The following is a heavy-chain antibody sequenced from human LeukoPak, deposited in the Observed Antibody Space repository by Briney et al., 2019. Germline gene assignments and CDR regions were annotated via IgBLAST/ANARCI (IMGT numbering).Heavy chain of an antibody. Sequence: PGGSLRLSCAASGFTFSSYWMNWARQAPGKGLEWMASINHNGNVNYYVDSVKGRFTISRDNAKNSLYLQMNSLRAEDTAVFYCARDQYDTWSRRGNFDSWGQGTLVIVSS. CDR3: ARDQYDTWSRRGNFDS. D-gene: IGHD3-3*01. J-gene: IGHJ4*02. V-gene: IGHV3-7*03. CDR1: GFTFSSYW. CDR2: INHNGNVN.